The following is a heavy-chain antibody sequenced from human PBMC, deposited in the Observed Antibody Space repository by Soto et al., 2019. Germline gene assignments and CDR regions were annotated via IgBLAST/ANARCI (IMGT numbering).Heavy chain of an antibody. J-gene: IGHJ4*02. CDR2: ISYSGVT. CDR3: ARVIYGSYFDY. Sequence: QVQLQESGPGLVKPSQTLSLTCTVSPDSITSGDYYWGWIRQHPGKGLEWIGYISYSGVTYYNPSLWSRLSISIDTSKNQFSLNLSSMTAADTAMYYCARVIYGSYFDYWGQGTLVTVSS. D-gene: IGHD4-17*01. V-gene: IGHV4-31*03. CDR1: PDSITSGDYY.